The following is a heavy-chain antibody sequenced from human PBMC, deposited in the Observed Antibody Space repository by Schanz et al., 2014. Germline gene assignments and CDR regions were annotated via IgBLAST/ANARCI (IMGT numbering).Heavy chain of an antibody. D-gene: IGHD3-10*01. J-gene: IGHJ1*01. CDR1: GFDFNSYS. Sequence: EVRLVESGGGLVQPGGSLRLSCEASGFDFNSYSMNWVRQVPGKGLEWLSYIATSSSTRHYADSVKGRVTISRDNAKNSVSLQMRRLRVEDTAVYYCASGVHVSSLQKGLQFWGRGTLXIVSS. CDR2: IATSSSTR. V-gene: IGHV3-48*01. CDR3: ASGVHVSSLQKGLQF.